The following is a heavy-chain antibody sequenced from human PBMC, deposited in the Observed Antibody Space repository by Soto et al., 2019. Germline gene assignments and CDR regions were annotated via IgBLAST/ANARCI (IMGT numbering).Heavy chain of an antibody. CDR3: ARDSITAAGAPDY. CDR1: GGSIRSSNW. J-gene: IGHJ4*02. D-gene: IGHD6-13*01. V-gene: IGHV4-4*02. CDR2: IYHSGST. Sequence: SETLSLTCAVSGGSIRSSNWWSCVRQPPGKGLEWIGEIYHSGSTNYNPSLKSRVTISVDKSKNQFSLKLSSVTAADTAVYYCARDSITAAGAPDYWGQGTLVTVS.